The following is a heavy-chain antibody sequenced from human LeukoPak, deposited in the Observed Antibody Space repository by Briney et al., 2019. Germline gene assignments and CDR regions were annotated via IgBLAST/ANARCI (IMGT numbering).Heavy chain of an antibody. V-gene: IGHV4-39*07. Sequence: PSETLSLTCTVSGGSISTSSYYWGRVRQPPGKGLEWIGNIFYSGSTYYSPSLKSRVTISLDTSKNQFSLKLSSVTAADTAVYYCARGGGMVRGVIISTFDYWGQGTLVTVSS. CDR1: GGSISTSSYY. D-gene: IGHD3-10*01. CDR2: IFYSGST. CDR3: ARGGGMVRGVIISTFDY. J-gene: IGHJ4*02.